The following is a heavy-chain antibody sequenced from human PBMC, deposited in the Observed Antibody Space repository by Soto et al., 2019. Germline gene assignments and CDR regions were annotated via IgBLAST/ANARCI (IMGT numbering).Heavy chain of an antibody. V-gene: IGHV1-69*12. CDR2: IIPIFGTA. J-gene: IGHJ6*02. CDR3: ARASQGSGSYYTKYYYYYGIDV. CDR1: RGTFSSYA. D-gene: IGHD3-10*01. Sequence: QVQLVQSGAEVKKPGSSVKVSCKASRGTFSSYAISWVRQAPGQGLEWMGGIIPIFGTANYAQKFQGRVTITADESTSTAYMELSSLRSEDTAVYYCARASQGSGSYYTKYYYYYGIDVWGQGTTVTVSS.